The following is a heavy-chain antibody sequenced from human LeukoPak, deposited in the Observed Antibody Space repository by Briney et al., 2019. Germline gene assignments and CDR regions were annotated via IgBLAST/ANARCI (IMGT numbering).Heavy chain of an antibody. V-gene: IGHV3-30*04. Sequence: GGSLRLSCAASGFTFSSYAMHWVRQAPGKGLEWVAVISYDGSNKYYADSVKGRFTISRDNSKSTLYLQMNSLRAEDTAVYYCAGLGVYDSRVYWGQGTLVTVSS. J-gene: IGHJ4*02. CDR2: ISYDGSNK. CDR3: AGLGVYDSRVY. D-gene: IGHD3-22*01. CDR1: GFTFSSYA.